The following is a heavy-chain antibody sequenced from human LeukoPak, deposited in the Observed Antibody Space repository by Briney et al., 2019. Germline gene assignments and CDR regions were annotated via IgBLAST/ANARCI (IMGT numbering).Heavy chain of an antibody. D-gene: IGHD3-3*01. CDR1: GGSISSGSHY. J-gene: IGHJ4*02. CDR2: IYTSGST. V-gene: IGHV4-61*02. CDR3: ARDPDFWSGYYNFDY. Sequence: PSQTLSLTCTVSGGSISSGSHYWNWIRQPAGKGLEWIGRIYTSGSTNYNPSLKSRVTISVDTSKNQFSLKLNSVTAADTAVYYCARDPDFWSGYYNFDYWGQGTLVTVSS.